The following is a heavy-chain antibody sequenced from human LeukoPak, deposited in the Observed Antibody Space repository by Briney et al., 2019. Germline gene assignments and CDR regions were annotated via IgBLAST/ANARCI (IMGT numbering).Heavy chain of an antibody. CDR3: ASADSVTILGVVNYGMDV. CDR1: GGTFSSYA. V-gene: IGHV1-69*13. D-gene: IGHD3-3*01. J-gene: IGHJ6*02. Sequence: SVKVSCKASGGTFSSYAISWVRQAPGQGLEWMGGIIPIFGTANYAQKFQGRVTITADESTSTAYMELSSLRSEDTAVYYCASADSVTILGVVNYGMDVWGQGTTVTVSS. CDR2: IIPIFGTA.